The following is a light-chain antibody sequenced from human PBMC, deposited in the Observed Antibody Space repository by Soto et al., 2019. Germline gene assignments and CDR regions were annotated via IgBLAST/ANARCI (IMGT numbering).Light chain of an antibody. CDR2: SNN. CDR3: AAWDDSLNGRAV. V-gene: IGLV1-44*01. Sequence: QSGLTQPPSASGTPGQRVTISCSGSSSNIGSNTVNWYQQLPGTAPKLLIYSNNQRPSGVPDRFSGSKSGTSASLAISGLQSEDEADYYCAAWDDSLNGRAVFGGGTQLTVL. J-gene: IGLJ7*01. CDR1: SSNIGSNT.